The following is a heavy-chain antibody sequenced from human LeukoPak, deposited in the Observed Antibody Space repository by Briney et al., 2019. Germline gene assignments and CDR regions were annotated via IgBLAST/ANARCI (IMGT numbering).Heavy chain of an antibody. CDR1: GGSISSSSYY. D-gene: IGHD3-10*01. V-gene: IGHV4-39*07. J-gene: IGHJ4*02. CDR3: AREGLLWFGEKGY. CDR2: IYYSGST. Sequence: PSETLSLTCTVSGGSISSSSYYWGWIRQPPGKGLEWIGSIYYSGSTYYNPSLKSRVTISVDTSKNQFSLKLSSVTAADTAVYYCAREGLLWFGEKGYWGQGTLVTVSS.